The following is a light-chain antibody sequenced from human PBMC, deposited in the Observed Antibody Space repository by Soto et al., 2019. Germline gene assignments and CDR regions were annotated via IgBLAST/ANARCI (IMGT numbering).Light chain of an antibody. CDR3: AAWDDSLNGVV. CDR1: SSNIGSNT. J-gene: IGLJ2*01. V-gene: IGLV1-44*01. Sequence: QSVLTQPPSASGTPGQRVTISCSGSSSNIGSNTVNWYQQLPGTAPKLLTHSNNQRPSGVPDRFSDSKFGTSASLAISGLQSEDEADYYCAAWDDSLNGVVFGGGTQLTVL. CDR2: SNN.